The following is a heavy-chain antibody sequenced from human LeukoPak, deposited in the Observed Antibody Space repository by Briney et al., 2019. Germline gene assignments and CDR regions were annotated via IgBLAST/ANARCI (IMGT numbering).Heavy chain of an antibody. CDR1: GLTFSIYW. J-gene: IGHJ4*02. Sequence: GGSLRLSCEASGLTFSIYWMHWVRQVPGKGLVWVSRINEYGSTTNYADSVKDRFIISRDNAKNTLYLQMNSLRAEDSAVYYCARDVAGSGSRWGQGTLVTVSS. D-gene: IGHD3-10*01. CDR3: ARDVAGSGSR. V-gene: IGHV3-74*01. CDR2: INEYGSTT.